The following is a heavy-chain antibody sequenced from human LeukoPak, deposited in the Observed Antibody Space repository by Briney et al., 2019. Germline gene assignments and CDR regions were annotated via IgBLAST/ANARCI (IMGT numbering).Heavy chain of an antibody. CDR3: ARVGCSGVTCYSRDFDF. D-gene: IGHD2-15*01. V-gene: IGHV4-34*01. CDR1: GGSFSGYY. Sequence: PSETLSLTCAVYGGSFSGYYWSWIRQPPGKGLEWIAEINHSGGTNYNPSLKSRVTISVDTSKNQFSLNLSSVTAADTAVYYCARVGCSGVTCYSRDFDFWGQGTLVTVSS. J-gene: IGHJ4*02. CDR2: INHSGGT.